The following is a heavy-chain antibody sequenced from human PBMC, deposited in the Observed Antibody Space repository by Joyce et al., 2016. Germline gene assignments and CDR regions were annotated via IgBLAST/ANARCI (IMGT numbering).Heavy chain of an antibody. Sequence: QVQLVQSGAEVKKPGASVKVSCKASGYTFTSYGISWVRQAPGQGLEWMGWISAYNGNTNYAQKLQGRVTMTTDTSTSTAYMELRSLRSDDTAVYYCVREAYDCSGGSCYSSWFDPWGQGTLVTVSS. J-gene: IGHJ5*02. CDR1: GYTFTSYG. CDR3: VREAYDCSGGSCYSSWFDP. CDR2: ISAYNGNT. V-gene: IGHV1-18*01. D-gene: IGHD2-15*01.